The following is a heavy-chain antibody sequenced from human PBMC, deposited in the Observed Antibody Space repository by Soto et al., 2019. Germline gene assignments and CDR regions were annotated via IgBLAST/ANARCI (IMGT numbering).Heavy chain of an antibody. CDR2: IKQDGSEK. J-gene: IGHJ4*02. Sequence: WGSLRLSGASCGFSFNIYGMSWVRQAPVKGLDWVANIKQDGSEKYYVDSVKGRCTISRDNAKNSLYLQMNSLRAEDTAVYYCARECSSTSCYDYCAQAPLVTVSS. V-gene: IGHV3-7*01. D-gene: IGHD2-2*01. CDR1: GFSFNIYG. CDR3: ARECSSTSCYDY.